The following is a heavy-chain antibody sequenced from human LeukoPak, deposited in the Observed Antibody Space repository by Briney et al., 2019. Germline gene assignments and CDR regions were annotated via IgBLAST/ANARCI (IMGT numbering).Heavy chain of an antibody. Sequence: PGWSLRLSCAASGFIFSPYSMNWVRQAPGKGLECVSSISSTSSYIYYADSVKGRFTISRDNAKNSLYLQMNSLRAEDTAVYYCARGARAIMIFGVVPHFDFWGQGTLVTVSS. D-gene: IGHD3-3*01. V-gene: IGHV3-21*01. J-gene: IGHJ4*02. CDR3: ARGARAIMIFGVVPHFDF. CDR2: ISSTSSYI. CDR1: GFIFSPYS.